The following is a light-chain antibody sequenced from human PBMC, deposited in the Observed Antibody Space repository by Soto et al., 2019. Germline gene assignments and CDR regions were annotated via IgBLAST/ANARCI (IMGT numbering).Light chain of an antibody. CDR2: EVS. CDR1: SSDVGAYKY. J-gene: IGLJ1*01. CDR3: SSYTSTNTQV. Sequence: QSVLTQPASASGSPGQSITISCTGTSSDVGAYKYVSWYQQHPGKAPKLMIYEVSNRPSGVSNRFSGSKSGNTASVTISGLQAEDEAAYYCSSYTSTNTQVFGNGTKVTVL. V-gene: IGLV2-14*01.